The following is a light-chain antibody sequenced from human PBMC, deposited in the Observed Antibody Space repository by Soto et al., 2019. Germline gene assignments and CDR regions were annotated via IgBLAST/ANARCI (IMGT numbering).Light chain of an antibody. V-gene: IGLV2-8*01. CDR2: EVT. Sequence: QSALTQPPSASGSPGQSVTISCTGTSSDVGAYKYVSWYQQYPGKAPKLMIYEVTKRPSGVPARFSGSKSGNTASLTVSGLQAEDEADYYGTSYVGNDIWVFGGGTKVTVL. CDR1: SSDVGAYKY. J-gene: IGLJ3*02. CDR3: TSYVGNDIWV.